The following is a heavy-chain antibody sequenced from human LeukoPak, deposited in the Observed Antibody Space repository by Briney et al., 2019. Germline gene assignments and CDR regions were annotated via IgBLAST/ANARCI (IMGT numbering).Heavy chain of an antibody. V-gene: IGHV1-18*01. D-gene: IGHD3-22*01. CDR1: GYTFTSYG. CDR3: ARDVYYYDSSGYSAEFDY. J-gene: IGHJ4*02. Sequence: ASVKVSCKASGYTFTSYGISWVRQAPGQGLEWMGWISAYNGNTNYAQKLQGRVTMTTGTSTSTAYMELRSLRSDDTAVYYCARDVYYYDSSGYSAEFDYWGQGTLVTVSS. CDR2: ISAYNGNT.